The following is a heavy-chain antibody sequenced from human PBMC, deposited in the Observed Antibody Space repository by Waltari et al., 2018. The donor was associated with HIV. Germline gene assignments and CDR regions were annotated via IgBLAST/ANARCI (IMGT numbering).Heavy chain of an antibody. CDR3: ARRGPYYYGFDV. Sequence: QVRLQESGPGLVKSSETLSLTCTVSGDSITNSDYYWDWVRQAPGKGLEWIGSVYYLGTTEYNPAPEIRVSMSGDTAKNHFSRSLASVTAADTAVYFCARRGPYYYGFDVWGQGTTATVSS. D-gene: IGHD3-10*01. CDR2: VYYLGTT. CDR1: GDSITNSDYY. J-gene: IGHJ6*02. V-gene: IGHV4-39*02.